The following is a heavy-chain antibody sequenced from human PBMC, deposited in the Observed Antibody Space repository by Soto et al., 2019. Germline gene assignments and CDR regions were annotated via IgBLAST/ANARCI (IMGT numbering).Heavy chain of an antibody. CDR3: ARDDYPYYDDSSGYHFDY. Sequence: PGGSLRLSCAASGFTFNTYNMNWVRQAPGKGLEWVSYISSSSSTIHYADSVKGRFTISRDNAKNSLYLQMSSLRVEDTAVYYCARDDYPYYDDSSGYHFDYWGQGTLVTVSS. V-gene: IGHV3-48*01. CDR1: GFTFNTYN. D-gene: IGHD3-22*01. CDR2: ISSSSSTI. J-gene: IGHJ4*02.